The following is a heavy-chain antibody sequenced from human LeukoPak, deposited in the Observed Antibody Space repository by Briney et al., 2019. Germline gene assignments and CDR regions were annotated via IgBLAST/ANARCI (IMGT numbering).Heavy chain of an antibody. V-gene: IGHV3-23*01. CDR1: GFTFSSYA. D-gene: IGHD3-16*02. CDR2: ISGSGGST. CDR3: AKDSEYDYVWGSYRLSLDY. Sequence: GGSLRLSCAASGFTFSSYAMSWVRQAPGKGLEWVAAISGSGGSTYYADSVKGRFTISRDNSKNTLYLQMNSLRAEDTAVYYSAKDSEYDYVWGSYRLSLDYWGQGTLVTVSS. J-gene: IGHJ4*02.